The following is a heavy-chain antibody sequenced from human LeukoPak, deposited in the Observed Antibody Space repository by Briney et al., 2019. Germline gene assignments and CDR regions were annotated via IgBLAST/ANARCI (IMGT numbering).Heavy chain of an antibody. CDR1: GFTFSSYG. D-gene: IGHD6-13*01. CDR2: IRYDGSNK. V-gene: IGHV3-30*02. J-gene: IGHJ6*03. Sequence: GGSLRLSCAASGFTFSSYGMHWVRQAPGKGLEWVAFIRYDGSNKYYADSVKGRFTISRDNAKNSLYLQMNSLRAEDTAVYYCARDRESYSSSWGLTDYYYYYMDVWGKGTTVTVSS. CDR3: ARDRESYSSSWGLTDYYYYYMDV.